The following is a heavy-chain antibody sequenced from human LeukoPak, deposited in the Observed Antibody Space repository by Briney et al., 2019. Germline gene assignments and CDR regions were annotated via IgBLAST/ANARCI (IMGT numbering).Heavy chain of an antibody. Sequence: KPSETLSLTCTVSGGSISSSSYHWGWIRQPPGKGLEWIXTXYYGGSTYYNPSLKSRVTISIDTSNNQFFLKLNSVTAADTAVYYCARQRGKMRYFDFVALDYWGQGTLVTVSS. J-gene: IGHJ4*02. CDR3: ARQRGKMRYFDFVALDY. V-gene: IGHV4-39*01. D-gene: IGHD3-9*01. CDR2: XYYGGST. CDR1: GGSISSSSYH.